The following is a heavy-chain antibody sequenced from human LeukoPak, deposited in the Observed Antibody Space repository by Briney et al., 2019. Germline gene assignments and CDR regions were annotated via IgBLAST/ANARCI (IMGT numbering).Heavy chain of an antibody. J-gene: IGHJ4*02. Sequence: GGSLRLSCAASGFTFSSYSMNWVRQAPGKGLEWVANIKQDGSEKNYVDSVEGRFTISRDNAKNSLYLQMNSLRDDDTAVYYCTRAYYGSEDYWGQGTLVTVSS. D-gene: IGHD3-22*01. V-gene: IGHV3-7*04. CDR2: IKQDGSEK. CDR1: GFTFSSYS. CDR3: TRAYYGSEDY.